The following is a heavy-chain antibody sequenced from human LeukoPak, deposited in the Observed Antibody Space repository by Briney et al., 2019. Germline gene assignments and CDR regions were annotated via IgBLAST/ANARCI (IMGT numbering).Heavy chain of an antibody. CDR2: ISSSSSYI. J-gene: IGHJ5*02. CDR3: ARDKCSSTSCSWFDP. Sequence: GGSLRLSCAASGFTFSDAWMSWVRQAPGKGLEWVSSISSSSSYIYYADSVKGRFTISRDNAKNSLYLQMNSLRAEDTAVYYCARDKCSSTSCSWFDPWGQGTLVTVSS. D-gene: IGHD2-2*01. CDR1: GFTFSDAW. V-gene: IGHV3-21*01.